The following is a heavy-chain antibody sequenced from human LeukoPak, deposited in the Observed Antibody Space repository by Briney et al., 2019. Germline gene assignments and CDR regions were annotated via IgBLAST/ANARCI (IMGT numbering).Heavy chain of an antibody. CDR1: GGSFSGYY. CDR2: INHSGST. D-gene: IGHD5-18*01. CDR3: AREGYSYGYPLRGFDY. J-gene: IGHJ4*02. V-gene: IGHV4-34*01. Sequence: SETLSLTCAVYGGSFSGYYWSWIRQPPGKGLEWIGEINHSGSTNYNPSLKSRVTISVDTSKNQFSLKLSSVTAADTAVYYCAREGYSYGYPLRGFDYWGQGTLVTVSS.